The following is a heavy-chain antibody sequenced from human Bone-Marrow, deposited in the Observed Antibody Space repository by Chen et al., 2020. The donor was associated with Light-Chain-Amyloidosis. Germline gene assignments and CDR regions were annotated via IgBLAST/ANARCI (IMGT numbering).Heavy chain of an antibody. CDR2: IYYSGST. CDR1: GGSVSSGSYY. CDR3: ARADYYYYGMDV. J-gene: IGHJ6*02. V-gene: IGHV4-61*01. Sequence: QVQLQESGPGLVKPSETLSLTCTVSGGSVSSGSYYWSWIRQPPGKGLEWIGYIYYSGSTNYNPSLKSRVTISVDTSENQFSLKLSSVTAADTAVYYCARADYYYYGMDVWGQGTTVTVSS.